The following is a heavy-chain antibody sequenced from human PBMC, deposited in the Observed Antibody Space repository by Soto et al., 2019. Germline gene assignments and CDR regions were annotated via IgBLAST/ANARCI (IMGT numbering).Heavy chain of an antibody. CDR2: ISYDGSNK. D-gene: IGHD2-15*01. CDR1: GFTFSIYG. V-gene: IGHV3-30*18. J-gene: IGHJ6*02. Sequence: XLRLSWSASGFTFSIYGMHWVRQSPGKGLEWVAVISYDGSNKYYADSVKGRFTISRDNSKNTLYLQMNSLRAEDTAVYYCAKPNTPLSYYYYGMDVWGQGTTVTVSS. CDR3: AKPNTPLSYYYYGMDV.